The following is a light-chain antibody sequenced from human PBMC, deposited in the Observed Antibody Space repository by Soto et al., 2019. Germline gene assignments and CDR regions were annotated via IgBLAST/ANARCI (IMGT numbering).Light chain of an antibody. V-gene: IGLV1-51*01. Sequence: HSVLTQPPPVSAAPGQKVTISCSGSSSSIGGNSVSWYQQLTWTAPNLLIYDANKRPSGIPDRFSGSKSGXSATLGXTGFQTGDEADYYCGSWDSSLSAYVFGTGTKVTVL. CDR2: DAN. CDR3: GSWDSSLSAYV. J-gene: IGLJ1*01. CDR1: SSSIGGNS.